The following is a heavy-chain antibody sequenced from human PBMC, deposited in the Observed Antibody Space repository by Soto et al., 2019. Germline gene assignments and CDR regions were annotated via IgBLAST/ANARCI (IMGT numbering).Heavy chain of an antibody. D-gene: IGHD5-12*01. CDR2: IYYNGST. CDR1: GGSISSGDYY. V-gene: IGHV4-30-4*01. J-gene: IGHJ4*02. Sequence: QVQLQESGPGLVKPSQTLSLTCTVSGGSISSGDYYWSWIRQPPGKVLEWIGYIYYNGSTYYNPSLKCRVPISVGTSRNRFFLKLSSVTAADTSVYFCVIDRGAEMATILDDWGQGTLVTVSS. CDR3: VIDRGAEMATILDD.